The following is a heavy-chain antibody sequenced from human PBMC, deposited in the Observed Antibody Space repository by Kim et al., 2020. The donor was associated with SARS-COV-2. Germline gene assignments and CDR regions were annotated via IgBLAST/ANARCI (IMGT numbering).Heavy chain of an antibody. CDR3: AKPGRRGFPASWFDP. J-gene: IGHJ5*02. V-gene: IGHV3-9*01. Sequence: AYGKGRFTIARDNAKNSLYLHMNSLRAEDTALYYCAKPGRRGFPASWFDPWGQGTLVTVSS. D-gene: IGHD3-10*01.